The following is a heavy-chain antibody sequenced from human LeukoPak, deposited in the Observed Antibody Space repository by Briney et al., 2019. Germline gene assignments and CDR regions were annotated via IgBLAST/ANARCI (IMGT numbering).Heavy chain of an antibody. Sequence: PSETLSLTCTVSGGSISSSSYYWGWIRQPPGKGLEWIGSIYYSGSTYYDPSLKSRVTISIDTSKNQFSLKLSSVTAADTAVYYCARRGNSGSYRHYYYYYMDVWGKGTTVTISS. CDR1: GGSISSSSYY. CDR3: ARRGNSGSYRHYYYYYMDV. V-gene: IGHV4-39*07. J-gene: IGHJ6*03. CDR2: IYYSGST. D-gene: IGHD1-26*01.